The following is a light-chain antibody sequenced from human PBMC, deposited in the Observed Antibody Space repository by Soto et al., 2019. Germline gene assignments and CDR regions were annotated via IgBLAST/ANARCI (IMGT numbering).Light chain of an antibody. CDR1: QSISSY. J-gene: IGKJ3*01. Sequence: DIQMTQSPSSLSASVGDRVTITCRASQSISSYLNWYQQKPGKAPKLLIYAASSLQSGVPSRFSGSGAGKDFTLNIRSLKPEALATYYCQQRYSTPVFAFGPRTNVDI. CDR3: QQRYSTPVFA. V-gene: IGKV1-39*01. CDR2: AAS.